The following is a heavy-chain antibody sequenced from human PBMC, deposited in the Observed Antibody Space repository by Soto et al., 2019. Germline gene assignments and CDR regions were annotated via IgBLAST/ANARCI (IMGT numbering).Heavy chain of an antibody. CDR2: MNPGSGDT. CDR1: GYTFTNND. D-gene: IGHD5-18*01. Sequence: ASVKVSCKASGYTFTNNDVSWVRQATGQGLEWMGWMNPGSGDTGYAQKFQGRVTMTRDISIATAYMELNSLTSEDTAIYYCARMESFGSLDWFDPWGQGTLVTVSS. V-gene: IGHV1-8*02. J-gene: IGHJ5*02. CDR3: ARMESFGSLDWFDP.